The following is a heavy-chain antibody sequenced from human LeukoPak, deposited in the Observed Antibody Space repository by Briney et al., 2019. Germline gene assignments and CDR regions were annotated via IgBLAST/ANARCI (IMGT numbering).Heavy chain of an antibody. CDR2: MNPNSGNT. Sequence: ASVKVSCKASGYTFTSYDINWVRQATGQGLEWIGWMNPNSGNTGYAQKFQGRVTMTRNTSISTAYMELSSLRSEDTAVYYCARGLGAARTYYYYYMDVWGKGTTVTVSS. CDR3: ARGLGAARTYYYYYMDV. V-gene: IGHV1-8*01. D-gene: IGHD6-6*01. J-gene: IGHJ6*03. CDR1: GYTFTSYD.